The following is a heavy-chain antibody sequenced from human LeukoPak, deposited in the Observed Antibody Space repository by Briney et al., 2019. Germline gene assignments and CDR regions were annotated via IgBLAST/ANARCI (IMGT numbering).Heavy chain of an antibody. CDR2: INTNTGNP. Sequence: ASVKVSCKASGYTFTSYAINWVRQAPGQGLEWMGWINTNTGNPTYAQGFTGRFVFSLDTSVSTAYLQISSLKAEDTAVYYCARHSSSSVSWWFDPWGQGTLATVSS. CDR1: GYTFTSYA. V-gene: IGHV7-4-1*02. J-gene: IGHJ5*02. CDR3: ARHSSSSVSWWFDP. D-gene: IGHD6-6*01.